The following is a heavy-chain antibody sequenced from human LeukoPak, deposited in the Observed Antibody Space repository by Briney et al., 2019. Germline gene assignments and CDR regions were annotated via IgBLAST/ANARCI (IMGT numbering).Heavy chain of an antibody. V-gene: IGHV3-64*01. J-gene: IGHJ4*02. CDR1: GFTFSSYA. CDR2: ISSNGGST. Sequence: GGSLRLSCAASGFTFSSYAMHWVRQAPGKGLEYVSAISSNGGSTYYANSVKGRFTISRDNSKNTLYLKMGSLRAEDMAVYYCARDRPIDYWAEGTLVTVSS. CDR3: ARDRPIDY.